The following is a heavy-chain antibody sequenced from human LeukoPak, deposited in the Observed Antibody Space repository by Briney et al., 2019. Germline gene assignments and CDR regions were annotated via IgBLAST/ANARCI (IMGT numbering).Heavy chain of an antibody. J-gene: IGHJ3*02. CDR3: AKDTGDDILTGVDAFDI. V-gene: IGHV3-30*02. CDR2: IRFDGSNN. D-gene: IGHD3-9*01. CDR1: GFIFSDYG. Sequence: GGSLRLSCGVSGFIFSDYGMHWVRQAPGKGLEWVASIRFDGSNNYYADSVKGRFTISRDNAKNSLYLQMNSLRAEDTALYYCAKDTGDDILTGVDAFDIWGQGTMVTVSS.